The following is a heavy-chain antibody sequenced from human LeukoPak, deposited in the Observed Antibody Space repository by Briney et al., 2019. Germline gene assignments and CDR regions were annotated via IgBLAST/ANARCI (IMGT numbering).Heavy chain of an antibody. CDR2: MNTNSGST. CDR1: GYTFTSYD. Sequence: ASVKVSCKASGYTFTSYDINWVRQAHGQGLEWRGWMNTNSGSTGYSKKFQGRVTINRNTSINTAYIELSSLISEDTAVYYCARVRYQMYSGGYYFNYWGQGTLVTVSS. D-gene: IGHD6-19*01. CDR3: ARVRYQMYSGGYYFNY. J-gene: IGHJ4*02. V-gene: IGHV1-8*01.